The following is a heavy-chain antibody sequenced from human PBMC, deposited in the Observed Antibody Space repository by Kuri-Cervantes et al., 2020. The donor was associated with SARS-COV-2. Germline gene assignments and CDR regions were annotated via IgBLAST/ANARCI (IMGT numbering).Heavy chain of an antibody. CDR1: GYSISSGYY. Sequence: ESLKISCAVSGYSISSGYYWCWIRQPPGKGLEWIGSIYHSGSTYYNPSLKSRVTISVDTSKNQFSLKPSSVTAADTAVYYCARGSGYSDYWGQGTLVTVSS. V-gene: IGHV4-38-2*01. J-gene: IGHJ4*02. D-gene: IGHD3-22*01. CDR2: IYHSGST. CDR3: ARGSGYSDY.